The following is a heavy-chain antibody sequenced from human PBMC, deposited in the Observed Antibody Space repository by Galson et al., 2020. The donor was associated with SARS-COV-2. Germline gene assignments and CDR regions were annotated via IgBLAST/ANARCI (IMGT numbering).Heavy chain of an antibody. V-gene: IGHV3-53*01. Sequence: GGSLRLSCAASGFTVSSHFMSWVRQAPGKGLEWLSVIYSGGLTYYADSVKGRFTISRDNSKNSLYLQMNSLRAEDTAVYYCVRGDYVEYAGHYWGQGTLVTVSS. J-gene: IGHJ4*02. CDR1: GFTVSSHF. D-gene: IGHD4-17*01. CDR3: VRGDYVEYAGHY. CDR2: IYSGGLT.